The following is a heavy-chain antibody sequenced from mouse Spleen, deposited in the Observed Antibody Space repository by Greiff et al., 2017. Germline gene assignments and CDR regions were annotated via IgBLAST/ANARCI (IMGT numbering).Heavy chain of an antibody. D-gene: IGHD2-1*01. CDR2: ISYDGSN. J-gene: IGHJ2*01. Sequence: EVQLQESGPGLVKPSQSLSLTCSVTGYSITSGYYWNWIRQFPGNKLEWRGYISYDGSNNYNPSLKNRISITRDTSKNQFFLKLNSVTTEDTATYYCATYGNPYYFDYWGQGTTLTVSS. CDR1: GYSITSGYY. CDR3: ATYGNPYYFDY. V-gene: IGHV3-6*01.